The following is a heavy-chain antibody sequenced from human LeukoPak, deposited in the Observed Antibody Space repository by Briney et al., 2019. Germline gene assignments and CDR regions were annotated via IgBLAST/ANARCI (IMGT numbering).Heavy chain of an antibody. CDR1: GYTFTSYG. J-gene: IGHJ3*02. CDR3: ARGLYCSGGSCYGEEAFDI. V-gene: IGHV1-18*01. CDR2: ISAYSGNT. D-gene: IGHD2-15*01. Sequence: ASVKVSCRASGYTFTSYGISWVRQAPGQGLEWKGWISAYSGNTNYAQKLQGRVTMTTDTSTSTAYMELRSLRSDDTAVYYCARGLYCSGGSCYGEEAFDIWGQGTMVTVSS.